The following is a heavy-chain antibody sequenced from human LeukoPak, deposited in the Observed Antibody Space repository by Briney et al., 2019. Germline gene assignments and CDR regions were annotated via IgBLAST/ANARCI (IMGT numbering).Heavy chain of an antibody. V-gene: IGHV1-2*02. CDR1: GYIFTGYY. Sequence: ASVKVSCKASGYIFTGYYMHWVRQAPGQGLEWMGWINPNSGGTNYAQKFQGRVTMTRDTSISTAYMELSRLRSDDTAVYYCARDRFKVRLTLPYWFDPWGQGTLVTVSS. CDR2: INPNSGGT. CDR3: ARDRFKVRLTLPYWFDP. D-gene: IGHD3-16*01. J-gene: IGHJ5*02.